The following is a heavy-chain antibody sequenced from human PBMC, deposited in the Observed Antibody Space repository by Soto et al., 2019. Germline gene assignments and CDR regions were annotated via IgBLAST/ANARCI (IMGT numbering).Heavy chain of an antibody. CDR2: IKSDGSST. CDR1: RFSFRSYW. V-gene: IGHV3-74*01. Sequence: RGSLRLSCAASRFSFRSYWMHWVRQAPGKGLVWVSRIKSDGSSTNCADSVKGRFTSSRDNAKNTLYLQLNSLRVEDTAVYYCARGNYGMDVWGQGT. CDR3: ARGNYGMDV. J-gene: IGHJ6*02.